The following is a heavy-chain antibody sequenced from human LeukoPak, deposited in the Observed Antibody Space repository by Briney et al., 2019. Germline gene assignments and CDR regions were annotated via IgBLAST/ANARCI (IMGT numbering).Heavy chain of an antibody. Sequence: PSGTLSLTCAVSGGSISSSNWWSWVRQPPGKGLEWIGRIFHTGTTDYKTSLKGRVTISVDTSKNQFSLKLSSVTAADTAVYYCARESDGYTNTEGYWGQGTLVTVSS. D-gene: IGHD5-24*01. J-gene: IGHJ4*02. CDR3: ARESDGYTNTEGY. CDR1: GGSISSSNW. CDR2: IFHTGTT. V-gene: IGHV4-4*02.